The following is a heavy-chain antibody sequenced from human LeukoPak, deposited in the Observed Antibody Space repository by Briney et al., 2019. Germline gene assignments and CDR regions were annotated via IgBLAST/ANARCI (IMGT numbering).Heavy chain of an antibody. V-gene: IGHV3-21*01. J-gene: IGHJ4*02. CDR1: GFTFSSYS. CDR2: ISSSSSYT. D-gene: IGHD5-18*01. Sequence: SGGSLRLSCAASGFTFSSYSMNWVRQAPGKGLEWVSSISSSSSYTYYADSVKGRFTISRDNAKNSLYLQMNSLRAEDTAVYYCARARSEYTAMVYWGQGTLVTVSS. CDR3: ARARSEYTAMVY.